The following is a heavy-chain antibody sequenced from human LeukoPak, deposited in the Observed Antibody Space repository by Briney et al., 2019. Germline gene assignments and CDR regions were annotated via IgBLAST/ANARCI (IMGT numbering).Heavy chain of an antibody. CDR1: GYTFTGYY. CDR2: IIPILGIA. D-gene: IGHD3-22*01. CDR3: AALRYYYDSSASYGMDV. J-gene: IGHJ6*02. V-gene: IGHV1-69*02. Sequence: ASVKVSCKASGYTFTGYYMHWVRQAPGQGLEWMGRIIPILGIANYAQKFQGRVTITADKSTSTAYMELSSLRSEDTAVYYCAALRYYYDSSASYGMDVWGQGTTVTVSS.